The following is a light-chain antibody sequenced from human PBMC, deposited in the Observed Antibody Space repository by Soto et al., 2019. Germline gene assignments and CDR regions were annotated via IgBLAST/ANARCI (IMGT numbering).Light chain of an antibody. J-gene: IGLJ1*01. CDR2: GNT. CDR1: NSNIGAGYD. Sequence: QAVLTQTPSVSGAPGQRVTISCTGTNSNIGAGYDVHWYQHLPGRAPKLLIYGNTHRPSGVPDRFSASKSGTSASLAITGLQPEDEADYYCQSFDNSLSGFYVFGSGTSSPS. V-gene: IGLV1-40*01. CDR3: QSFDNSLSGFYV.